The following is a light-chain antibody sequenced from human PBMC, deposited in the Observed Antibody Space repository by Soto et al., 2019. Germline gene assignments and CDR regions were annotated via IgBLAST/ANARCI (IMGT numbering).Light chain of an antibody. V-gene: IGLV2-8*01. CDR3: SSYAGSNNFV. Sequence: QSVLTQPPSASESPGQSVTISCTGTSSDVGGYNYVSWYQQHPGKAPKLMIYEVSKRPSGVPDRFSGSKSSNTASLTVSGLQAEDEADYYCSSYAGSNNFVFGSGTNVTVL. CDR1: SSDVGGYNY. J-gene: IGLJ1*01. CDR2: EVS.